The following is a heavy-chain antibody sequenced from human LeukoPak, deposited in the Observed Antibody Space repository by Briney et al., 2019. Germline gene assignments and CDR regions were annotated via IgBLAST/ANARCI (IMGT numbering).Heavy chain of an antibody. CDR2: ISGSGGST. CDR1: GFTFSSYG. J-gene: IGHJ4*02. CDR3: AKVYDWLLFDY. Sequence: GGSPRLSCAASGFTFSSYGMSWVRQAPGKGLEWVSAISGSGGSTYYADSVKGRFTISRDNSKNTLYLQMNSLRAEDTAVYYCAKVYDWLLFDYWGQGTLVTVSS. D-gene: IGHD3-9*01. V-gene: IGHV3-23*01.